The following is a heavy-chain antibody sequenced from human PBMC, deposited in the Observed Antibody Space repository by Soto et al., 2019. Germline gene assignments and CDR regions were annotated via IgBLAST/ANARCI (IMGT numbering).Heavy chain of an antibody. V-gene: IGHV4-61*01. D-gene: IGHD6-19*01. Sequence: SETLSLTCTVSGGSVSSGSYYWSWIRQPPGKGLEWIGYIYYSGSTNYNPSLKSRVTISVDTSKNQFSLKLSSVTAADTAVYYCARVTRIAVAGYYYYGMDVWGQGTTVTVSS. CDR2: IYYSGST. CDR1: GGSVSSGSYY. J-gene: IGHJ6*02. CDR3: ARVTRIAVAGYYYYGMDV.